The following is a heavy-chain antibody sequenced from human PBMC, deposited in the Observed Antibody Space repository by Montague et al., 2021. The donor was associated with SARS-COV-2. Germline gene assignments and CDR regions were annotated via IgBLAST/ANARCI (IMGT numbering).Heavy chain of an antibody. CDR1: GGSISSGGYY. CDR2: IYYSGST. CDR3: ARATRSIVVLNWFDP. Sequence: TLSLTCTVSGGSISSGGYYWSWIRQHPGKGLEWIGYIYYSGSTSYNPSLKSRVTISVDMSKNQFSLKLSSVTAADTAVYYCARATRSIVVLNWFDPWGQGTLVTVSS. V-gene: IGHV4-31*03. J-gene: IGHJ5*02. D-gene: IGHD3-22*01.